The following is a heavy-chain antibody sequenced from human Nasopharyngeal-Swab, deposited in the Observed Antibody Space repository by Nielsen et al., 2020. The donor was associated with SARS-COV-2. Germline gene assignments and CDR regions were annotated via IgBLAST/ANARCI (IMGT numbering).Heavy chain of an antibody. CDR3: ARVYYDSSGYYYYYYYYMDV. Sequence: SETLSLTCTVSGGSISSSSYYWGWIRQPPGKGLEWIGSIYYSGSTYYNPSLKGRVTISVDTSKNQFSLKLSSVTAEDTAVYYCARVYYDSSGYYYYYYYYMDVWGKGTTVTVSS. V-gene: IGHV4-39*07. J-gene: IGHJ6*03. D-gene: IGHD3-22*01. CDR1: GGSISSSSYY. CDR2: IYYSGST.